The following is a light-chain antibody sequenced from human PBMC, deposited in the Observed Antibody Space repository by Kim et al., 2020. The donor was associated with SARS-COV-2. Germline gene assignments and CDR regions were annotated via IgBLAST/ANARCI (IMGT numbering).Light chain of an antibody. CDR2: GAS. CDR1: QSIGSN. Sequence: EVVMTQSPVTLSVSPGERATLSCRASQSIGSNLAWYQQISGQAPRLLIYGASIRAAVIPVRFSGSGSGTEFTLTISGLQSEDFAVYYCQQYGNWPPYTFGQGTKLEI. J-gene: IGKJ2*01. V-gene: IGKV3D-15*01. CDR3: QQYGNWPPYT.